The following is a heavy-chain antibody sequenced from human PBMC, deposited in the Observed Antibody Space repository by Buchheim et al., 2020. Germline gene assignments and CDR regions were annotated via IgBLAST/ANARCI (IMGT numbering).Heavy chain of an antibody. D-gene: IGHD3-10*01. CDR1: GGTFGSYA. V-gene: IGHV1-69*04. J-gene: IGHJ6*02. CDR3: ARVRYGHYGSGSYYYYYYYGMDV. CDR2: IIPILGIA. Sequence: QVQLVQSGAAVKKPGSSVKVSCRASGGTFGSYAISWVRQAPGQGLEWMGRIIPILGIANYAQKFQGRVTITADKSTSTAYMELSSLRSEDTAVYYCARVRYGHYGSGSYYYYYYYGMDVWGQGTT.